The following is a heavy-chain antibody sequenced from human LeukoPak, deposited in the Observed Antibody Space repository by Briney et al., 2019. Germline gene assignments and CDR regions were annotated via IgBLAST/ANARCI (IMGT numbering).Heavy chain of an antibody. D-gene: IGHD3-10*01. V-gene: IGHV4-4*02. CDR2: IYHSGST. Sequence: SETLSLTCAVSGGSISSSNWWSWVRQPPGKGLEWIGEIYHSGSTNYNPSLKSRVTISVDKSKNQFSLKLSSVTAADTAVYYCARNYGSGSYYPFDYWGQGTLVTVSP. CDR1: GGSISSSNW. J-gene: IGHJ4*02. CDR3: ARNYGSGSYYPFDY.